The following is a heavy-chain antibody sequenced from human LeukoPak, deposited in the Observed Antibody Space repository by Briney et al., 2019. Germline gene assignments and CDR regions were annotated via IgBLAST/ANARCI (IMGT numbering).Heavy chain of an antibody. J-gene: IGHJ4*02. CDR3: ARVWVVTAMEYYFDY. Sequence: SETLSLTCTVSGGSMIDHYWSWVRQPPGKGLEWVGYMHHSGKANSNPSLKSRVTISVDTSKNQVSLKLSSVTAADTAVYYCARVWVVTAMEYYFDYWGQGTLVTVSS. V-gene: IGHV4-59*11. D-gene: IGHD2-21*02. CDR1: GGSMIDHY. CDR2: MHHSGKA.